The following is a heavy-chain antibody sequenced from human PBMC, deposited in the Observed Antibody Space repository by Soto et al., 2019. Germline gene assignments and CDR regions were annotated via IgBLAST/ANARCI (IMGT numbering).Heavy chain of an antibody. J-gene: IGHJ6*03. CDR2: VYYSGST. V-gene: IGHV4-59*08. CDR1: GGSISSYY. D-gene: IGHD3-9*01. Sequence: SETLSLTCTVSGGSISSYYWSWIRQPPGKGLEWIGFVYYSGSTNYNPSLRRRVTLSADTSRDQFSLRLNSVTAADTAVYYCARTVLGPDLLADSFVDYYYYMDVWGQGTTVTVSS. CDR3: ARTVLGPDLLADSFVDYYYYMDV.